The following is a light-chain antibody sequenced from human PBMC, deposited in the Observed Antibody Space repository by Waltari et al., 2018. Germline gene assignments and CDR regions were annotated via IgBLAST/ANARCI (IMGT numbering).Light chain of an antibody. CDR2: GAS. J-gene: IGKJ4*02. Sequence: EIVLTQSPATLSLSPGDRATLSCRASQSVSNYLAWYQQKPGRPPRLLIYGASNRAAGIPDRFSGSGSGTDFTLTISSLGTEDVAVYFCQQRSNWPGLTFGGGTKVEIK. CDR1: QSVSNY. V-gene: IGKV3-11*01. CDR3: QQRSNWPGLT.